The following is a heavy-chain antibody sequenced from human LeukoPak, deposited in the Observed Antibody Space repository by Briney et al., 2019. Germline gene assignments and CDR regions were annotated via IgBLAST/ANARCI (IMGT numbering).Heavy chain of an antibody. CDR1: GFPFSSYW. Sequence: QPGGSLRLSCVASGFPFSSYWMNWVRQAPGKGLVWVSRIASDGSSTTYADSVKGRFSISRDNAKNTLYLQMNSLRVEVTAVYYCARGRPHGNDYWGQGTLVTVSS. CDR2: IASDGSST. D-gene: IGHD4-23*01. J-gene: IGHJ4*02. V-gene: IGHV3-74*01. CDR3: ARGRPHGNDY.